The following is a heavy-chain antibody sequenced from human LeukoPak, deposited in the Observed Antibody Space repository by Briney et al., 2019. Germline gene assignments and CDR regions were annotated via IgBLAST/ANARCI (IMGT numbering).Heavy chain of an antibody. Sequence: GESLKISCKGSRDTFTKRWIAWVRQMPGKGLEWMGIIYPDDSDTTYNPSFQGQAPNSYNQSTTTSFLQWRILKPADTAMYYGARRAGNGWPGDWGQGTLVTVSS. CDR2: IYPDDSDT. CDR1: RDTFTKRW. V-gene: IGHV5-51*01. J-gene: IGHJ4*02. D-gene: IGHD6-19*01. CDR3: ARRAGNGWPGD.